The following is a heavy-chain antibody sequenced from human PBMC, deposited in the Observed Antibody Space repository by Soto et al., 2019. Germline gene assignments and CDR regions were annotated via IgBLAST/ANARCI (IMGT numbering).Heavy chain of an antibody. CDR2: ISAYSVDT. CDR3: ARGHEVIRGALDV. V-gene: IGHV1-18*01. D-gene: IGHD2-21*01. J-gene: IGHJ6*02. Sequence: ASVKVSSKASGYRFETYGMTWVRQAPGQGLEWMGWISAYSVDTYNAQKFQDRVTMTTDTSTGTAYMELRGLRSDDTAVYYCARGHEVIRGALDVWGQGTTVTVSS. CDR1: GYRFETYG.